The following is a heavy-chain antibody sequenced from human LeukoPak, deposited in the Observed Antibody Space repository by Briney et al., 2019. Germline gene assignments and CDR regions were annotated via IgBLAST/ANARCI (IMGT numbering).Heavy chain of an antibody. J-gene: IGHJ3*02. D-gene: IGHD3-16*01. Sequence: GGSLRLSCAASGFNFHDHAMNWVRQAPGEGLEWVSHISSGSGSISYADSVKGRFTSSRDNAKNSLYLQMNSLRDEHTAVYYCVRTMGGVWGTDFDIWGQGTMVTVSS. CDR3: VRTMGGVWGTDFDI. CDR1: GFNFHDHA. CDR2: ISSGSGSI. V-gene: IGHV3-48*02.